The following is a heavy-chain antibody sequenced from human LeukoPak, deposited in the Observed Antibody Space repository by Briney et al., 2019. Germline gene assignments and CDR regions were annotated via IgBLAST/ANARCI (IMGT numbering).Heavy chain of an antibody. J-gene: IGHJ6*03. CDR1: GGSISSSSYY. CDR3: ARRDYYYYYMDV. V-gene: IGHV4-39*01. Sequence: AETLSLTCTVSGGSISSSSYYWGWIRQPPGKGLEWIGSIYYSGSTYYNPSLKSRVTISVDTSKNQFSLKLSSVTAADTAVYYCARRDYYYYYMDVWGKGTTVTVSS. CDR2: IYYSGST.